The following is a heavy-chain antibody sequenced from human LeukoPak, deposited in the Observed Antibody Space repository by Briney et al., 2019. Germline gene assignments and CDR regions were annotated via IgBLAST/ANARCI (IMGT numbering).Heavy chain of an antibody. CDR2: ISSSSTYI. D-gene: IGHD6-19*01. Sequence: GGSLRLSCAASGFTFGSYNMNWVRQAPGKGLEWVSFISSSSTYIYNADSVKGRFTISRDNARNSLDLQMNGLRAEDTAVYYCARAEMIYNSGWLYYFDYWGQGTLVTVSS. CDR1: GFTFGSYN. V-gene: IGHV3-21*01. J-gene: IGHJ4*02. CDR3: ARAEMIYNSGWLYYFDY.